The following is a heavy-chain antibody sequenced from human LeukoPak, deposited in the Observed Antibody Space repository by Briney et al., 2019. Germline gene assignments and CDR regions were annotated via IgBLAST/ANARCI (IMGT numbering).Heavy chain of an antibody. V-gene: IGHV3-23*01. D-gene: IGHD6-13*01. CDR3: AKGLRSSSLQPGMDV. Sequence: PGGSLRLSCAASGFTFSSYAMSWVRQAPGKGLEWVSAISGSGGSTYYADSVKGRFTISRDKSENTLYLQMNSLRAEDTAVYYCAKGLRSSSLQPGMDVWGQGTTVTVSS. CDR2: ISGSGGST. J-gene: IGHJ6*02. CDR1: GFTFSSYA.